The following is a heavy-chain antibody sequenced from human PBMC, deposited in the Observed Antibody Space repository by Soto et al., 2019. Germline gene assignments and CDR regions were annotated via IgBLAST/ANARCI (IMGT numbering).Heavy chain of an antibody. Sequence: QVQLVQSGAEVKRPGSSVKVSCKASGDTFNFYSINWVRQAPGLGLEWMGRVNPIVRIANYAQKIQGRVTMTADKSTSTAYMELSSLRSEDTAIYYCAISYCSGYRAFDYWAQGALVTVSS. J-gene: IGHJ4*02. CDR1: GDTFNFYS. D-gene: IGHD3-10*01. CDR2: VNPIVRIA. CDR3: AISYCSGYRAFDY. V-gene: IGHV1-69*02.